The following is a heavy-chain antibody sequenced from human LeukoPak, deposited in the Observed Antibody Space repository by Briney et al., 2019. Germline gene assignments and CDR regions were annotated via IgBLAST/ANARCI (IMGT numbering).Heavy chain of an antibody. V-gene: IGHV1-18*01. D-gene: IGHD1-1*01. CDR1: GYTFTSYG. Sequence: ASVKVSCKASGYTFTSYGISWVRQAPGQGLEWMGWISAYNGNTNYAQKLQGRVTMTTDTSTSTAYMELRSLRSDGTAVYYCARDRAYTISTMTNWFDPWGQGTLVTVSS. CDR2: ISAYNGNT. CDR3: ARDRAYTISTMTNWFDP. J-gene: IGHJ5*02.